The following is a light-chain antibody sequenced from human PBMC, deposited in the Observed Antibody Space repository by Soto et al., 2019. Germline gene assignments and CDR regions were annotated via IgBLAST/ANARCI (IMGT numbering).Light chain of an antibody. CDR1: QDVSIW. V-gene: IGKV1-12*02. Sequence: DIQMTQSPSSLSASVGDKVTITCRASQDVSIWLAWFQQKPGEAPKLLIYGASSLQSGVPSRFSGTGSGTDFTLTINSLQPEDFATYYCLQHNNYPWTFGQGTRVEIK. CDR2: GAS. J-gene: IGKJ1*01. CDR3: LQHNNYPWT.